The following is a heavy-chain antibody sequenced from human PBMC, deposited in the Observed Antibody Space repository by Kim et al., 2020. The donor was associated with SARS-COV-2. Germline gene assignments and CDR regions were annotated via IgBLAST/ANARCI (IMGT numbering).Heavy chain of an antibody. V-gene: IGHV3-23*01. CDR2: ISAGGGST. Sequence: GGSLRLSCAASGFTLSTYAMSWVRQAPGKGLEWVASISAGGGSTYYADSVRGRFTISRDNPKNTFYVQMNSLRAEDTAVYYCARVLRGHNYGSEDSWGQGTLVTVSS. D-gene: IGHD5-18*01. CDR1: GFTLSTYA. J-gene: IGHJ4*02. CDR3: ARVLRGHNYGSEDS.